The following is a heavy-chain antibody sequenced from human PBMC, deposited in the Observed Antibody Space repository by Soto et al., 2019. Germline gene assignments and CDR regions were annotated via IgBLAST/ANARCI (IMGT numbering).Heavy chain of an antibody. CDR1: GLTLGNYA. CDR3: AKDLRGPEAGTWYFDL. CDR2: IIAIGSRA. Sequence: GGSLRLSCVASGLTLGNYAMGWVRQPPGKGLEWVSAIIAIGSRAQYADSVKGRFTISRDNSQNTLYMQMDSLRAEDTAVYYCAKDLRGPEAGTWYFDLWGRGTLVTVSS. J-gene: IGHJ2*01. V-gene: IGHV3-23*01. D-gene: IGHD6-13*01.